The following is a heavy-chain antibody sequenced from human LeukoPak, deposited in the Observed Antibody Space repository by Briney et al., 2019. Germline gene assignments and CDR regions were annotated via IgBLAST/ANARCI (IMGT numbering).Heavy chain of an antibody. CDR1: GGSISSYY. CDR2: IYYSGST. CDR3: ASVVGKAVAGQMDV. J-gene: IGHJ6*02. D-gene: IGHD6-19*01. Sequence: SETLSLTCTVSGGSISSYYWSWLRQPPGKGLEWIGYIYYSGSTNYNPSLKSRVTISVDTSKNQFSLKLSSVTAADTAVYYCASVVGKAVAGQMDVWGQGTTVTVSS. V-gene: IGHV4-59*01.